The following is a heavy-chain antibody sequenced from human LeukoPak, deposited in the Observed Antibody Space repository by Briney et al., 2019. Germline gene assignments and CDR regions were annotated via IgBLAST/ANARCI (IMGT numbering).Heavy chain of an antibody. CDR1: GYSFTGHC. CDR2: INPNSGGT. CDR3: ARVGISTTLSCCGPNQVDY. Sequence: GASVKVSCKASGYSFTGHCIHWMRQAPGQGLEWMGWINPNSGGTNYAQKFQGRVTMTRDTSISTAYMELSRLISDDTAVYYCARVGISTTLSCCGPNQVDYWGQGTLVTVSA. D-gene: IGHD2-21*01. J-gene: IGHJ4*02. V-gene: IGHV1-2*02.